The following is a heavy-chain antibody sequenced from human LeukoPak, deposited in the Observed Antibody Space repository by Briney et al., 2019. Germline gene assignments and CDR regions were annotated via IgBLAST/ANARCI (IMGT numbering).Heavy chain of an antibody. CDR1: GGSSSGYY. CDR2: INHSGST. Sequence: KASETLSLTCAVYGGSSSGYYWSWIRQPPGKGREWMGEINHSGSTNYNPSLKRRVTISVDTSKHQFSLQLSSVPAADTAVYYCARGSGDDILTGYYFDYWGQGTLVTVSS. CDR3: ARGSGDDILTGYYFDY. D-gene: IGHD3-9*01. V-gene: IGHV4-34*01. J-gene: IGHJ4*02.